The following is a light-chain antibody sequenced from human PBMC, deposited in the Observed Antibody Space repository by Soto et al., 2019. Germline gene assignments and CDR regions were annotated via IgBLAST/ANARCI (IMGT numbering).Light chain of an antibody. CDR3: QQYGSSPIT. J-gene: IGKJ5*01. CDR1: QSVRSAF. Sequence: IVLTQSPATLSLSPGGRATLSCGSSQSVRSAFLAWYQQKPGLAPRLLIYDASSRATGIPDRFSGSVSGTDFTLTTSRLEPEDFAVYYCQQYGSSPITFGQGTRLEIK. V-gene: IGKV3D-20*01. CDR2: DAS.